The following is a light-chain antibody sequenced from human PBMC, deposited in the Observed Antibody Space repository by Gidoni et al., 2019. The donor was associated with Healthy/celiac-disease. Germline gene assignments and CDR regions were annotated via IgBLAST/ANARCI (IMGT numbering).Light chain of an antibody. V-gene: IGKV1-33*01. J-gene: IGKJ4*01. Sequence: DIQMTKSPSPLSASVGDRVTITCQACQDISNYLYWYQQKPGNAPKLLIYDASNLETGVPSRFSGSGSGTDFTFTISSLQPEDIATYYCQQYDNLPLTFGGXTKVEIK. CDR3: QQYDNLPLT. CDR2: DAS. CDR1: QDISNY.